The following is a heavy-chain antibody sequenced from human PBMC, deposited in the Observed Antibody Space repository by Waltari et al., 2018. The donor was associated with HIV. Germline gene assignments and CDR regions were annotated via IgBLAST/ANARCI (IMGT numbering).Heavy chain of an antibody. Sequence: QLQLVQSGAVVKKPDASVKVSCKVSGYIFTSYDINWLRQDSAQGLEWMGLMITNSGNTGYAQKFQGRVTMTRNTSISTGYMELSSLRSEDTAVYYCASTGYYFDSSGYQRYFDYWGQGTLVTVSS. J-gene: IGHJ4*02. CDR1: GYIFTSYD. CDR3: ASTGYYFDSSGYQRYFDY. V-gene: IGHV1-8*01. D-gene: IGHD3-22*01. CDR2: MITNSGNT.